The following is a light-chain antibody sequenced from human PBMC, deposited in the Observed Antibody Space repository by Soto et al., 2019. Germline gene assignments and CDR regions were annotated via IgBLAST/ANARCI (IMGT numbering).Light chain of an antibody. CDR2: KAS. CDR1: QSISSW. V-gene: IGKV1-5*03. CDR3: QQYISYST. Sequence: DIQMTQSPSTLSASVGDRVTITCRASQSISSWLAWYQQKPGKAPKLLIYKASSLESGVPSRFSGSGSGTESTLTISSLQPDDFAIYYCQQYISYSTFGQGTKLEIK. J-gene: IGKJ2*01.